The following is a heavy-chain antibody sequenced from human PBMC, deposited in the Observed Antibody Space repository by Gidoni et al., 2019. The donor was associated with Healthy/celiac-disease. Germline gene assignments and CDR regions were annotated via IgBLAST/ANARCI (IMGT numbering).Heavy chain of an antibody. V-gene: IGHV2-5*02. Sequence: QITVKESGPTLVKPTQTLTRTCTFSGFSPSTNGVCVGWIRQPPGKALEWLARIYWDDDKRYSPSLTRRLTITKDTSNNQVVLTMTNMDPVDTATYYCAHTDRAVGGTRVAFDIWGQGTMVTVSS. CDR1: GFSPSTNGVC. D-gene: IGHD6-19*01. CDR2: IYWDDDK. CDR3: AHTDRAVGGTRVAFDI. J-gene: IGHJ3*02.